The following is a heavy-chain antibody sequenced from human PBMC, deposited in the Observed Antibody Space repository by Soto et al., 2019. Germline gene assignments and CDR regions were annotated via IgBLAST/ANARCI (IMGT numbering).Heavy chain of an antibody. Sequence: QVQLVESGGGVVQPGRSLRLSCAASGFTFSSYGMHWVRQGPGKGLEWVAVIWYDGSNKDYADSVKGRFTISRDNSKNTVYLQMNSLRAEVTAVYYCARGASPYTGTVFEHWGQGTLVTVSS. CDR2: IWYDGSNK. CDR1: GFTFSSYG. D-gene: IGHD4-17*01. V-gene: IGHV3-33*01. CDR3: ARGASPYTGTVFEH. J-gene: IGHJ4*02.